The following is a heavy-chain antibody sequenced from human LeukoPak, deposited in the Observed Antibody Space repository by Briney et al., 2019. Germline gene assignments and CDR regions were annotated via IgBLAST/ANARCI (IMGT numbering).Heavy chain of an antibody. CDR2: INHSGST. Sequence: PSETLSLTCTVSGGSISSSTYYWAWIRQPPGKGLEWIGEINHSGSTNYNPSLKSRVTISVDTSKNQFSLKLSSVTAADTAVYYCARGPRYVWGSYRFNNWFDPWGQGTLVTVSS. J-gene: IGHJ5*02. V-gene: IGHV4-39*07. D-gene: IGHD3-16*02. CDR3: ARGPRYVWGSYRFNNWFDP. CDR1: GGSISSSTYY.